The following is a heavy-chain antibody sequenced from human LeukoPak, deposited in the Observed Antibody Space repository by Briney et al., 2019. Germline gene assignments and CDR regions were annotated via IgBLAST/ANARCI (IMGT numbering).Heavy chain of an antibody. CDR2: INQDGSVR. CDR1: GFNFGTFW. CDR3: ARDQNFYDTTGEGYFQH. J-gene: IGHJ1*01. V-gene: IGHV3-7*01. Sequence: GGSLRLSCAASGFNFGTFWMSWVRQAPGRGLEWVAKINQDGSVRDYVDSVKGRFTISRDNANNFLHLQMNSLRADDVAVYYCARDQNFYDTTGEGYFQHWGQGTLVTVSS. D-gene: IGHD3-22*01.